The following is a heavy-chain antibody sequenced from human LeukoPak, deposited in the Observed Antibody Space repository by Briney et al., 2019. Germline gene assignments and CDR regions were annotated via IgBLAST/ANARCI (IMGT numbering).Heavy chain of an antibody. J-gene: IGHJ4*02. D-gene: IGHD2-8*01. CDR1: GFTFSNYG. CDR3: ARAGGYCTNGVCYLTKPFVY. Sequence: PGRSLRLSCAASGFTFSNYGIHWVRQAPGKGLEWVAVIWYDGSNKYYADSVKGRFTISRDNSKNTLYLQMNSLRAEDTAVYYCARAGGYCTNGVCYLTKPFVYWGQGTLVTVSS. CDR2: IWYDGSNK. V-gene: IGHV3-33*01.